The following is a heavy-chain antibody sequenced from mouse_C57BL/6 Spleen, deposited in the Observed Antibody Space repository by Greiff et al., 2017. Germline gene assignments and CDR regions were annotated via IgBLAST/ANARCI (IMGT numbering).Heavy chain of an antibody. Sequence: VKVVESGAELARPGASVKLSCKASGYTFTSYGISWVKQRTGQGLAWIGEIYPRSGNTYYNEKFKGKATLTADKSSSTAYMDLRSLTTADSAVYFCARRRDYAMDYWGQGTSVTVSS. CDR3: ARRRDYAMDY. V-gene: IGHV1-81*01. J-gene: IGHJ4*01. CDR1: GYTFTSYG. CDR2: IYPRSGNT.